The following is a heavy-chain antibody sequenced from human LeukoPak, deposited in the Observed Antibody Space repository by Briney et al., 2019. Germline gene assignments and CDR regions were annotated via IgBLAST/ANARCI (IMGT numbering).Heavy chain of an antibody. CDR3: ARDQEGFDY. V-gene: IGHV1-46*01. Sequence: ASVTVSCKASGYTFTSNYIHWVRQAPGQGLEWMGMIYPRDGSTSYAQKFQGRVTVTRDTSTSTVHMELSGLRSEDTAVYYCARDQEGFDYWGQGTLITVSS. J-gene: IGHJ4*02. CDR1: GYTFTSNY. CDR2: IYPRDGST.